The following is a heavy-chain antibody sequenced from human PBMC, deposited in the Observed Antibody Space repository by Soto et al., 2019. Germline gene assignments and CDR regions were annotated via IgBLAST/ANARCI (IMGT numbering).Heavy chain of an antibody. V-gene: IGHV3-73*02. Sequence: EVQLVESGGGLVQPGGSLKLSCAASGFTFSGSAMHWVRQASGKGLEWVGRIRSKANSYATAYAASVKGRFTISRDDSKNTAYLQMNSLKTEDAAVYYCTPSNPYYYDSSGYYHTLWYYYGMDVWGQGTTVTVSS. D-gene: IGHD3-22*01. CDR1: GFTFSGSA. CDR3: TPSNPYYYDSSGYYHTLWYYYGMDV. J-gene: IGHJ6*02. CDR2: IRSKANSYAT.